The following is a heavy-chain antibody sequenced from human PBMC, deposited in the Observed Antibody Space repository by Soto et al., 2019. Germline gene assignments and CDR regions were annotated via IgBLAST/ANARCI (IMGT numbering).Heavy chain of an antibody. D-gene: IGHD2-2*01. CDR3: AKSFCSSSSCFFLWVHP. J-gene: IGHJ5*02. V-gene: IGHV3-23*01. CDR1: GFDFSSYA. CDR2: ISGTGVPS. Sequence: GGSLRLSCAASGFDFSSYAMSWVRQAPGKGLECISLISGTGVPSLYAESVKGRFAVTRDNSKDTLFLEMNNLRVDDTAIYYCAKSFCSSSSCFFLWVHPCGPGTLVTVSS.